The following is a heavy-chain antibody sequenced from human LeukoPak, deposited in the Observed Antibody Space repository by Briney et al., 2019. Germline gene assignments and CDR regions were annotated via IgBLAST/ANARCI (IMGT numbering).Heavy chain of an antibody. Sequence: SETLSLTCSVSGFSISSGHYWGWVRQPPGAGLEWIGSVYQSGTTYYNPSLKSRVTISVDTSKNQFSLKLSSVTAADTAVYYCARGIAAAGTTSSYYFDYWGQGTLVTVSS. D-gene: IGHD6-13*01. CDR3: ARGIAAAGTTSSYYFDY. V-gene: IGHV4-38-2*01. CDR2: VYQSGTT. CDR1: GFSISSGHY. J-gene: IGHJ4*02.